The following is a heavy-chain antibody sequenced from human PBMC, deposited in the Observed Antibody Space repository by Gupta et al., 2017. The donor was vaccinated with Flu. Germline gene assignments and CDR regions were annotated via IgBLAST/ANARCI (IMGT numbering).Heavy chain of an antibody. D-gene: IGHD4-17*01. CDR1: GFTLRAYW. CDR2: INRDGSVI. Sequence: EVQLVESGGGLVQPGGSLRLYCGASGFTLRAYWMGWVRQAPGKGPELVANINRDGSVINYMDFVRGRFTISRDNAKNAVYFQMNSLRVDDTAVYYCARDVGSGDYDSWGQGTLVTVSS. J-gene: IGHJ5*01. V-gene: IGHV3-7*01. CDR3: ARDVGSGDYDS.